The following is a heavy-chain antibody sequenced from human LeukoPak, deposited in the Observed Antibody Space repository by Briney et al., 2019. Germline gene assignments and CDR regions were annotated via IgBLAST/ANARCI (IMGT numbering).Heavy chain of an antibody. J-gene: IGHJ4*02. D-gene: IGHD3-10*01. CDR3: GRDIRGLYYYGSGPMGPPDYYFDY. CDR1: GGSISSYY. V-gene: IGHV4-4*07. Sequence: SETLSLTCTVSGGSISSYYWSWIRQPAGKGLEWIGRIYTSGSTNYNPSLKSRVTMSVDTSKNQFSLKLSSVTAADTAVYYCGRDIRGLYYYGSGPMGPPDYYFDYWGQGTLVTVSS. CDR2: IYTSGST.